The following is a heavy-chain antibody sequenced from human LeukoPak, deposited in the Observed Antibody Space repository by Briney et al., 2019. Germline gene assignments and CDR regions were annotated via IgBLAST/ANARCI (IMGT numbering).Heavy chain of an antibody. CDR3: AKDGLYSSGWYDY. CDR2: IAYDGSYK. V-gene: IGHV3-30*04. CDR1: GFTPSIYP. Sequence: GGSLRLSCAPSGFTPSIYPMHWVRHAPGKGLEWVAVIAYDGSYKYYAHSVKGRFTISRDNSKSTLYLLMNSLRAEDTAVYYCAKDGLYSSGWYDYWGQGTLVTVSS. D-gene: IGHD6-19*01. J-gene: IGHJ4*02.